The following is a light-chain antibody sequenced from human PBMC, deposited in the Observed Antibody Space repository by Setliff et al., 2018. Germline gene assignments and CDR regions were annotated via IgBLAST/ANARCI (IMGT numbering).Light chain of an antibody. Sequence: QSALTQPASVSGSPGQSITISCSGTSSDVGSYDLVSWYQQHPGKAPKLIIYAVSDRPSGVSNRFSGSKSGNTASLTISGLQTEDEADYYCSSYTSSSAYVIFGGGTKVTVL. J-gene: IGLJ2*01. CDR1: SSDVGSYDL. V-gene: IGLV2-14*03. CDR2: AVS. CDR3: SSYTSSSAYVI.